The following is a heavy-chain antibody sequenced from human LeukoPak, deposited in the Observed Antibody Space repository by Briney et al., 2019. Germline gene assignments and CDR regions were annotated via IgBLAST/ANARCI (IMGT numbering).Heavy chain of an antibody. CDR3: ARTNMVRGARWSPLGY. J-gene: IGHJ4*02. CDR2: MNPNSGNT. D-gene: IGHD3-10*01. V-gene: IGHV1-8*01. CDR1: GYTFTSYD. Sequence: GASVTVSCKASGYTFTSYDINWVRPATGQGLEWMGWMNPNSGNTGYAQKFQGRVTMTRNTSISTAYMELSSLRSEDTAVYYCARTNMVRGARWSPLGYWGQGTLVTVSS.